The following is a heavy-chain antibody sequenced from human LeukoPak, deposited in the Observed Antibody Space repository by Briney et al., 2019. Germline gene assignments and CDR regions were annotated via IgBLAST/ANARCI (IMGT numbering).Heavy chain of an antibody. CDR3: ASPRGFTMIVEGLDY. V-gene: IGHV1-69*04. CDR1: GGTFSSYA. D-gene: IGHD3-22*01. Sequence: GSSVKVSCKASGGTFSSYAISWVRQAPGQGLEWMGRIIPILGIANYAQKFQGRVTITADKSTSTAYMELSSLRSEDTAVYYCASPRGFTMIVEGLDYWGQGTLVTVSS. CDR2: IIPILGIA. J-gene: IGHJ4*02.